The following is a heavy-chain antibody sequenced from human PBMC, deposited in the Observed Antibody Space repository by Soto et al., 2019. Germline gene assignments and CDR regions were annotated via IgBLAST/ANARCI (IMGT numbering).Heavy chain of an antibody. D-gene: IGHD3-16*01. Sequence: QVQLQESGPGLVKPSQTLSLTCTVSGGSISSGGYCWSWIRQHPGKGLEWIGYTKYSGSTYYNPSRTSRVTISVDTSKNQFSLKLSSVTAADTAVYYCARDYGGAWYFDLWGRGTLVTVSS. CDR3: ARDYGGAWYFDL. J-gene: IGHJ2*01. CDR2: TKYSGST. V-gene: IGHV4-31*03. CDR1: GGSISSGGYC.